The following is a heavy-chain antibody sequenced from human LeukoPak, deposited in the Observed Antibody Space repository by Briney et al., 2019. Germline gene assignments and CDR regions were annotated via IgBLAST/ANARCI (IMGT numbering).Heavy chain of an antibody. D-gene: IGHD2-15*01. CDR2: INPNSGDT. Sequence: GASVKVSCKASGYTFTDYYMHWVRQAPGQGLEWMVWINPNSGDTNHAQNFQGRVTLTRDTSISTAYMELSSLRSDDSAVYYCAGEYCSGGSCRQGFDYWGQGTLVTVSS. V-gene: IGHV1-2*02. CDR3: AGEYCSGGSCRQGFDY. J-gene: IGHJ4*02. CDR1: GYTFTDYY.